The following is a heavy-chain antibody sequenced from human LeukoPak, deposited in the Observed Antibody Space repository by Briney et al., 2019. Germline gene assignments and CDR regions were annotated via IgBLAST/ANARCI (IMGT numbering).Heavy chain of an antibody. V-gene: IGHV4-61*01. CDR3: AREDSAYDLDAFDI. D-gene: IGHD5-12*01. CDR2: IHYSGST. CDR1: GGSVSSGSYY. Sequence: SETLSLTCTVSGGSVSSGSYYWSWIRQPPVKGLEWIGYIHYSGSTNYNPSLKSRVTLPVDMSKNQFSLKLTSVTAADTAVYFCAREDSAYDLDAFDIWGQGTMVTVSS. J-gene: IGHJ3*02.